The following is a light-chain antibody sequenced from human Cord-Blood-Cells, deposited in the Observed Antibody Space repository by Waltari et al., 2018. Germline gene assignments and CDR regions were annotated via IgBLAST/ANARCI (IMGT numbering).Light chain of an antibody. CDR3: SSYTSSSTWV. J-gene: IGLJ3*02. CDR1: SSDVGGYNY. V-gene: IGLV2-14*01. CDR2: DVS. Sequence: QSALTQPASVSGSPGQSITISCTGTSSDVGGYNYVSWYQQHPGKAPKLIIYDVSNRPSGVSNRFSGSKSRNTASRTISGLQAEDEADYYCSSYTSSSTWVFGGGTKLTIL.